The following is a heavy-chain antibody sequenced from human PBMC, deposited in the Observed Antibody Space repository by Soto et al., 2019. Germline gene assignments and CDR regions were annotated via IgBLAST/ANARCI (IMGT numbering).Heavy chain of an antibody. CDR2: ISYDGSNK. Sequence: PGGSLRLSCAASGFTFSSYGMHWVRQAPGKGLEWVAVISYDGSNKYYADSVKGRFTISRDNSKNTLYLQMNSLRAEDTAVYYCAKVRPVGSNVYGDYEDYYYGMDVWGQGTTVTVSS. J-gene: IGHJ6*02. D-gene: IGHD4-17*01. V-gene: IGHV3-30*18. CDR1: GFTFSSYG. CDR3: AKVRPVGSNVYGDYEDYYYGMDV.